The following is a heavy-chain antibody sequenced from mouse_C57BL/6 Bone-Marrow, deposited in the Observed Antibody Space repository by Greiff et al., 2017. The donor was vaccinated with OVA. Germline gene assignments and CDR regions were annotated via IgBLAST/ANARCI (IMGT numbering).Heavy chain of an antibody. CDR2: ISSGGSYT. V-gene: IGHV5-6*01. CDR3: ARHGDYGSFFDY. Sequence: DVQLVESGGDLVKPGGSLKLSCAASGFTFSSYGMSWVRQTPDKRLEWVATISSGGSYTYYPDSVKGRFTISRDNAKNTLYLQMSSLKSEDTAMDYCARHGDYGSFFDYWGQGTALTVSS. CDR1: GFTFSSYG. J-gene: IGHJ2*01. D-gene: IGHD1-1*01.